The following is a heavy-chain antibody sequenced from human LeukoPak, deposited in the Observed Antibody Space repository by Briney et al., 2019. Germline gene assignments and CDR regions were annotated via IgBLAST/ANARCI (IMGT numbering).Heavy chain of an antibody. CDR1: TFTFSTYW. CDR2: IKQDGTEK. J-gene: IGHJ3*02. CDR3: VRDQGTTMTSYGFDM. Sequence: GGSLRLSCAAPTFTFSTYWMTWVRQAPGRGREGVAHIKQDGTEKYYIDSVKGRFTISRDNAKKSLYLQMDSLRVEDTAIYYCVRDQGTTMTSYGFDMWGRGTMVTVSS. D-gene: IGHD4-17*01. V-gene: IGHV3-7*01.